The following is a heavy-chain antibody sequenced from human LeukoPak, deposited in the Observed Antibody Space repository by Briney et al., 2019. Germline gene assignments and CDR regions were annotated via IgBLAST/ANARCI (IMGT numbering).Heavy chain of an antibody. CDR3: ARAGGSGSYYPDYFDY. Sequence: SETLSLTCAVYGGSFSGYYWSWIRQPPGKGLEWIGEINHSGSTNYNPSLKSRVTISVDTSKNQFSLKLSSVTAADTAVYYCARAGGSGSYYPDYFDYWGQGTLVTVSS. CDR1: GGSFSGYY. D-gene: IGHD3-10*01. V-gene: IGHV4-34*01. J-gene: IGHJ4*02. CDR2: INHSGST.